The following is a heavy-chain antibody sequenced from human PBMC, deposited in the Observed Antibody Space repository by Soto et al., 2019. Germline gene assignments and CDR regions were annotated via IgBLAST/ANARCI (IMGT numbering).Heavy chain of an antibody. D-gene: IGHD3-22*01. CDR2: IRNNGVST. CDR3: VKGGTSVSSAGFDY. J-gene: IGHJ4*02. V-gene: IGHV3-64D*06. Sequence: QAGGSLRLSCSASGFTFSTYSMHWVRQAPGKGLEFVSVIRNNGVSTYYADSVKGRFTISRDNSNNTLSLQMRSLRPEDTAVYYCVKGGTSVSSAGFDYWGLGTLVTVSS. CDR1: GFTFSTYS.